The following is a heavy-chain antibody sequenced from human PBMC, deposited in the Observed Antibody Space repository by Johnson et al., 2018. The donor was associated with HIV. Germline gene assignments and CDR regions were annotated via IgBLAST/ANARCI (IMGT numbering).Heavy chain of an antibody. Sequence: QVQLVESGGGVVQPGRSLRLSCAASEFTFSTFSRNAMHWVRQAPGKGLEWVAVISYDGTNKYYADPVKGRFTVSRDNARNSLYLQMNSLTAEDTAVYFCARGYCSHNSCRWGPLDAFDVWGPGTKVTVSS. CDR1: EFTFSTFSRNA. CDR3: ARGYCSHNSCRWGPLDAFDV. V-gene: IGHV3-30-3*01. CDR2: ISYDGTNK. J-gene: IGHJ3*01. D-gene: IGHD6-19*01.